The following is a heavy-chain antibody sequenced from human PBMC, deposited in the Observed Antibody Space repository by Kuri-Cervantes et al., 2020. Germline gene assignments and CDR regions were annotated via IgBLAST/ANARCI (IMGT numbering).Heavy chain of an antibody. Sequence: SETLSLTCTVSGGSISSSNWWSWVRHPPGKGREWFGEIYHSGRTNYNQSLKSRVTISVDKSKNQFSLKLSSVTAADTAVYYCARREGTTVTTQFDYWGQGTLVTVSS. D-gene: IGHD4-17*01. V-gene: IGHV4-4*02. J-gene: IGHJ4*02. CDR1: GGSISSSNW. CDR2: IYHSGRT. CDR3: ARREGTTVTTQFDY.